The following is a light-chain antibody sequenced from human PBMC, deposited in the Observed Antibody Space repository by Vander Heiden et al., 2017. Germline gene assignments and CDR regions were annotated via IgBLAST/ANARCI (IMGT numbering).Light chain of an antibody. CDR1: SSDIGNYNY. Sequence: QSALTQPASVSGSPGRSITISCTGTSSDIGNYNYVSWYQQHQGKAPKLMIYEVNNRPSGVSNRFSGSKSANTASLTISGLQAEDEADYYCSSYTSGSTYVFGTATKVTVL. CDR2: EVN. J-gene: IGLJ1*01. CDR3: SSYTSGSTYV. V-gene: IGLV2-14*01.